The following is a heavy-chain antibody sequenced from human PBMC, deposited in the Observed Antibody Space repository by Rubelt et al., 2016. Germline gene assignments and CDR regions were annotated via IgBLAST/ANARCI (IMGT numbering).Heavy chain of an antibody. CDR3: ARVISGVEYSSSWHFDY. D-gene: IGHD6-13*01. CDR1: GYTFTSYG. J-gene: IGHJ4*02. Sequence: QVQLVQSGAEVKKPGASVKVSCKASGYTFTSYGISWVRQAPAQGLEWIGWIRDYNGNTNYAQKLTGRGTMTTDTATSTAYMELRSLRSDDTAVYYCARVISGVEYSSSWHFDYWGQGTLVTVSS. CDR2: IRDYNGNT. V-gene: IGHV1-18*01.